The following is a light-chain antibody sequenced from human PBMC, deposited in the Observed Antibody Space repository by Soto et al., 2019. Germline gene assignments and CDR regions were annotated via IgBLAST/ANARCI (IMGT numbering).Light chain of an antibody. CDR2: DAS. V-gene: IGKV3D-11*01. Sequence: EIVLTQSPATLSLSPWERATLSCRASQGVSSYLAWYQQKPGQAPRLLIYDASNRATGIPARFSGSGPGTDFTLTISSLEPEDFAVYYCQQRSNWQITFGQGTRLEIK. CDR3: QQRSNWQIT. J-gene: IGKJ5*01. CDR1: QGVSSY.